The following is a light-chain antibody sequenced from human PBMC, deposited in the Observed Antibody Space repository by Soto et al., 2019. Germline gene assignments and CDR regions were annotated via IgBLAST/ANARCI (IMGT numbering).Light chain of an antibody. J-gene: IGKJ4*01. CDR3: QQRISRPLT. CDR2: DSS. Sequence: EVVMTQSPATLSVSPGEGATLSCRASQGIGDTLAWYQQRPGQTPRLLIYDSSIRAAGFPARFSGSGSGTDFTLTINNREPEDFAVYFCQQRISRPLTFGGGTKVDIK. V-gene: IGKV3-11*01. CDR1: QGIGDT.